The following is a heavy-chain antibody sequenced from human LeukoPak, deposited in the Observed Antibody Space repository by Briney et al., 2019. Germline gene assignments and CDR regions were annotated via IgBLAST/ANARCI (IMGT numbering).Heavy chain of an antibody. CDR2: IYTGGST. CDR3: ARWRHY. CDR1: GYPSRANY. Sequence: PGASLRLSGGAPGYPSRANYMNGGRQAPGKGLEWVSVIYTGGSTYYADSVKGRFTISRDDSKNTLYLQMNSLRPEDTAVYYCARWRHYWGQGTLVTVSS. V-gene: IGHV3-53*01. J-gene: IGHJ4*02. D-gene: IGHD3-3*01.